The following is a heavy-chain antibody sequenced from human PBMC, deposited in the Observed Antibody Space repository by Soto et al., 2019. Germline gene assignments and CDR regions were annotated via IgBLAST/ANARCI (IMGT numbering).Heavy chain of an antibody. CDR3: ARDSQYSTSWQRFAS. CDR2: VNTYNGNP. Sequence: QVQLVQSGGELKKPGASVKVSCKASGYNFTNYAISWVRQAPGRGLEWMGWVNTYNGNPNYAQIFQGRVTMTTDTSTGTAYMELRSLKSDDSAIYYCARDSQYSTSWQRFASWGQGTRVNVSS. J-gene: IGHJ4*02. D-gene: IGHD6-13*01. V-gene: IGHV1-18*01. CDR1: GYNFTNYA.